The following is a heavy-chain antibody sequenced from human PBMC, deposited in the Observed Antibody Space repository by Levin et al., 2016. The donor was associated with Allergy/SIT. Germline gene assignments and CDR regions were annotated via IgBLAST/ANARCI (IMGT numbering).Heavy chain of an antibody. CDR2: TYYRSKWYN. D-gene: IGHD2-2*01. CDR3: ARVGRVVVPAASYFDY. Sequence: WIRQSPSRGLEWLGRTYYRSKWYNDYAVSVKSRITINPDTSKNQFSLQLNSVTPEDTAVYYCARVGRVVVPAASYFDYWGQGTLVTVSS. J-gene: IGHJ4*02. V-gene: IGHV6-1*01.